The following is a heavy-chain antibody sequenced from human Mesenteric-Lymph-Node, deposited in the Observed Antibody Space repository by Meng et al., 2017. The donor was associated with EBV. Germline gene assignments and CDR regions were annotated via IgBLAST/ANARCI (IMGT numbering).Heavy chain of an antibody. J-gene: IGHJ4*02. Sequence: RREEVAPGLVNPSGTLSLTCAVSGGSISSSNWWSWVRQPPGKGLEWIGEIYHSGSTNYNPSLKSRVTISVDKSKNQFSLNLSSVTAADTAVYYCARVGQWLPIDYWGQGTLVTVSS. D-gene: IGHD6-19*01. CDR3: ARVGQWLPIDY. CDR2: IYHSGST. CDR1: GGSISSSNW. V-gene: IGHV4-4*02.